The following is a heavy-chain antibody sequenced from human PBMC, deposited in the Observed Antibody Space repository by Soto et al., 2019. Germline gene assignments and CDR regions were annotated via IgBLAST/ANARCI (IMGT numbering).Heavy chain of an antibody. CDR3: AKTYYDFWSGISDVWFDP. V-gene: IGHV3-30*18. D-gene: IGHD3-3*01. CDR1: GFTFSSYG. J-gene: IGHJ5*02. Sequence: PGGSLRLSCAASGFTFSSYGMHWVRQAPGKGLEWVAVISYDGSNKYYADSVKGRFTISRDNSKNTLYLQMNSLRAEDTAVYYCAKTYYDFWSGISDVWFDPWGQGTLVTVSS. CDR2: ISYDGSNK.